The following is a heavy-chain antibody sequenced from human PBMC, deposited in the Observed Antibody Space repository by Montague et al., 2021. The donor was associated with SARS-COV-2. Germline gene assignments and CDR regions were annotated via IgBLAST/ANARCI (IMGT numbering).Heavy chain of an antibody. V-gene: IGHV6-1*01. CDR2: SYYRSKWYN. J-gene: IGHJ5*02. CDR1: GDSVGVVEAR. Sequence: CAISGDSVGVVEARWKSNKHTPSLHFGWLGISYYRSKWYNEYAISVKSRIAVNPDTSKNQFSLLLNSVTPEDTAVYFCARGWQKRFDPWGQGTLVTVSS. CDR3: ARGWQKRFDP. D-gene: IGHD5-24*01.